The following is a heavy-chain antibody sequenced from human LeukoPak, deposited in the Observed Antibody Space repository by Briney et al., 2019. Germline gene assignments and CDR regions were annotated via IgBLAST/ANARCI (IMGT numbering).Heavy chain of an antibody. CDR2: INSDGSST. CDR3: AREYLSLDS. V-gene: IGHV3-74*01. D-gene: IGHD2-2*01. CDR1: GFTFSSYW. J-gene: IGHJ4*02. Sequence: QPGGSLRLSCAASGFTFSSYWMPWVRQAPGKGLVWVSRINSDGSSTSYADSVKGRFTISRDNSKNTVYLQMNSLRLEDTAMYYCAREYLSLDSWGQGTPVTVSS.